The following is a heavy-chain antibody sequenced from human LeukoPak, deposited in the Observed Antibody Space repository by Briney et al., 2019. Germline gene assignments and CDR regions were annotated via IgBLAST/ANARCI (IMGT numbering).Heavy chain of an antibody. D-gene: IGHD2-15*01. V-gene: IGHV4-31*03. CDR3: ARLSIRYCSGGSCYSGYGMDV. CDR1: GGSINTGGYY. CDR2: IDYSGST. Sequence: SQTLSLTCTVSGGSINTGGYYWSWIRQHPGKGLEWIGYIDYSGSTYYNPSLKSRVTISVDTSKNQFSLKLSSVTAADTAVYYCARLSIRYCSGGSCYSGYGMDVWGQGTTVTVSS. J-gene: IGHJ6*02.